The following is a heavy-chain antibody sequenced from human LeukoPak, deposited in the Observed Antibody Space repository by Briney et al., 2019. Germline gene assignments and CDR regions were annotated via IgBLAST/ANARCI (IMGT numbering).Heavy chain of an antibody. D-gene: IGHD2-8*01. CDR1: GYTFTSYA. J-gene: IGHJ5*02. CDR3: ARGRAGGVYFNWFDP. CDR2: INAGSGNT. V-gene: IGHV1-3*01. Sequence: ASVKVSCKASGYTFTSYAMHWVRQAPGQRLEWMGGINAGSGNTKYSQKFQGRVTITRDTSASTAYMELSSLRSEDTAVYYCARGRAGGVYFNWFDPWGQGTLVTVSS.